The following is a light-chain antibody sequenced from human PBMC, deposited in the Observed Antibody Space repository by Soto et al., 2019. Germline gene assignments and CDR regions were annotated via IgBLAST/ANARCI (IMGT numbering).Light chain of an antibody. CDR3: SSYAGSNNYVV. V-gene: IGLV2-8*01. J-gene: IGLJ2*01. Sequence: QSVLTQPPSASGSPGQSVSISCTGTSSDISAYNFVSWYQQHPGKAPRLMIYGVSKRPSGVPDRFSGSKSGNTASLTVSGLQAEDEGDYYCSSYAGSNNYVVFGGGTKLTVL. CDR1: SSDISAYNF. CDR2: GVS.